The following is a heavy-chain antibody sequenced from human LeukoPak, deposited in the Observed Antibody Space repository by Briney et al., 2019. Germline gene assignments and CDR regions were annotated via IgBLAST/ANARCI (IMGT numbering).Heavy chain of an antibody. Sequence: GGSLRLSCAASGFTFSSYAMSWVRQAPGKGLEWVSAISGSGGSTYYAGSVKGRFTISRDNSKNTLYLQMNSLRAEDTAVYFCAKDRVYSSGWSYFDYWGQGTLVTVSS. J-gene: IGHJ4*02. V-gene: IGHV3-23*01. CDR3: AKDRVYSSGWSYFDY. CDR1: GFTFSSYA. CDR2: ISGSGGST. D-gene: IGHD6-19*01.